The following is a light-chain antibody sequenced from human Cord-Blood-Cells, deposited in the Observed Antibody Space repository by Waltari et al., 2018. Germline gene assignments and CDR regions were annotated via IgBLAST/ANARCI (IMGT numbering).Light chain of an antibody. Sequence: DIQMTQSPSSLSASVGDRVTITCQASQDISNYLNWYQQKPGKAPKLLIYDASNLETGVPSRFSGSVSGTDFTFSISSLQPEDIETYYCQQYDNLPWTFGQGTKVEIK. V-gene: IGKV1-33*01. J-gene: IGKJ1*01. CDR2: DAS. CDR1: QDISNY. CDR3: QQYDNLPWT.